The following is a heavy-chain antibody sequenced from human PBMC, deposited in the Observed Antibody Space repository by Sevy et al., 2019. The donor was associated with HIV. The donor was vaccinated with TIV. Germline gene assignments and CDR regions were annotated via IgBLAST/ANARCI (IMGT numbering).Heavy chain of an antibody. V-gene: IGHV4-38-2*02. D-gene: IGHD2-2*01. J-gene: IGHJ4*02. CDR3: ARDSAYCSSTSCLQPLDY. Sequence: SETLSLTCAVSGYSISSGYYWGWIRQPPGKGLEWIGSIYHSGGTYYNPSLKSRVTISVVTSKNQFSLKLSSVTAADTAVYYCARDSAYCSSTSCLQPLDYWGQGTLVTVSS. CDR2: IYHSGGT. CDR1: GYSISSGYY.